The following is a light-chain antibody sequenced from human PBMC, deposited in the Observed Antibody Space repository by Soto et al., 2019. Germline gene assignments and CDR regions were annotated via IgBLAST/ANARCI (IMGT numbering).Light chain of an antibody. CDR3: QQRTNWPRT. CDR1: QCVSSY. V-gene: IGKV3-11*01. Sequence: EIVLTQSPATLSLSPGERATLSCRASQCVSSYLAWYQQKPGQAPRLLIFDASNRATAIPARFSGSGSGTDFTLTISSLEPEDFAVYYCQQRTNWPRTFGQGTKLEIK. CDR2: DAS. J-gene: IGKJ2*01.